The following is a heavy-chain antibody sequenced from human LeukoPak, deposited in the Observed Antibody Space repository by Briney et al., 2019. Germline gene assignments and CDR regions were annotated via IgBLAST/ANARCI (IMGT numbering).Heavy chain of an antibody. Sequence: PGGSLRLSCAASGFTPEDFGMSWVRQAPGEGLEWVSGINWNGGSTGYADSVKGRFTISRDNAKNSLYLQMNSLRAEDTALYYCARGLCSSTSCYYFDYWGQGTLVTVSS. V-gene: IGHV3-20*04. CDR1: GFTPEDFG. CDR3: ARGLCSSTSCYYFDY. CDR2: INWNGGST. J-gene: IGHJ4*02. D-gene: IGHD2-2*01.